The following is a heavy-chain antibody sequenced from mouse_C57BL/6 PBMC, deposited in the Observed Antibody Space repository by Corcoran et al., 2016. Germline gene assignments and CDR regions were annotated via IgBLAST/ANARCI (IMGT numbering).Heavy chain of an antibody. D-gene: IGHD2-4*01. Sequence: QVQLQQSGAELARPGASVKLSCKASGYTFTSYGISWVKQRTGQGLEWIGEIYPRSGNTYYNEKFKGKATLTADKSSSTAYMELRSLTSEDSAVYFCARKGGIYYDYDGYYFDYWGQGTTLTFSS. CDR1: GYTFTSYG. CDR2: IYPRSGNT. V-gene: IGHV1-81*01. J-gene: IGHJ2*01. CDR3: ARKGGIYYDYDGYYFDY.